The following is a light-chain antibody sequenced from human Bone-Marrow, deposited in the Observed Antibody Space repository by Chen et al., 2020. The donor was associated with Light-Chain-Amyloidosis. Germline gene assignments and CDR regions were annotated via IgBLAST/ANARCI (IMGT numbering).Light chain of an antibody. CDR2: HGS. CDR1: ESVVGW. V-gene: IGKV1-5*01. J-gene: IGKJ4*01. Sequence: DTQLTHSPSPRPASVGDRVTTTCRASESVVGWLAWYQHHPGKAPKLLMYHGSTLHSGVPSRFSGSGFATDFSLIISNLEPEDFATYYCQQYSSRVLSFGGGTKVEMK. CDR3: QQYSSRVLS.